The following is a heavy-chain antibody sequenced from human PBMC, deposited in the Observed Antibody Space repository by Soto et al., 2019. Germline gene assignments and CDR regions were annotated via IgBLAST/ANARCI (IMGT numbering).Heavy chain of an antibody. CDR2: ISYDGSNK. J-gene: IGHJ5*02. CDR1: GFTFSSYA. Sequence: QVQLVESGGGVVQPGRSLRLSCAASGFTFSSYAMHWVRQAPGKGLEWVAVISYDGSNKYYADSVKGRFTISRDNSKNTLYLQMNCLRAEDTAVYYCARERLVPAATFDPWGQGTLVTVSS. V-gene: IGHV3-30-3*01. D-gene: IGHD2-2*01. CDR3: ARERLVPAATFDP.